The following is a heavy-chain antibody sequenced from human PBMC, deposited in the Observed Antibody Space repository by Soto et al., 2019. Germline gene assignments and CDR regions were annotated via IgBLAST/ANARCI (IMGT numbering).Heavy chain of an antibody. CDR1: GYTFTSYG. V-gene: IGHV1-18*01. CDR3: ARDRVLRYFDWLLPGDAFDI. CDR2: ISAYNGNT. J-gene: IGHJ3*02. D-gene: IGHD3-9*01. Sequence: QVQLVQSGAEVKKPGASVKVSCKASGYTFTSYGISWVRQAPGQGLEWMGWISAYNGNTNYAQKLQGRVTMTTDTSTSTAYMELRSLRSDDTAVYYCARDRVLRYFDWLLPGDAFDIWGQGTMVTVSS.